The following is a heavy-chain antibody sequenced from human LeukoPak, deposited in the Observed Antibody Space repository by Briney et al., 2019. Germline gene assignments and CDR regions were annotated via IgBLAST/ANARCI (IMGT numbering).Heavy chain of an antibody. CDR3: ARGRGASFDAFDI. CDR2: IYSGGST. Sequence: GGSLRLSCAASGFNVSSNYMRWVRQAPGKGLEWVSVIYSGGSTYYADSVKGRSTISRDKSKNTLYLQLNSLRADDTAVYYCARGRGASFDAFDIWGQGTMVTVSS. V-gene: IGHV3-53*01. D-gene: IGHD1-26*01. CDR1: GFNVSSNY. J-gene: IGHJ3*02.